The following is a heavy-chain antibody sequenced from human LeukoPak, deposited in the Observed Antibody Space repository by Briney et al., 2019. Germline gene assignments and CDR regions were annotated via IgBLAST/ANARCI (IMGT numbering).Heavy chain of an antibody. J-gene: IGHJ4*02. D-gene: IGHD1-26*01. Sequence: SETLSLTCTVSGGSISSGSYYWSWIRQPAGKGLEWIGRIYTSGSTNYNPSFKSRVTISVDTSKSQFSLKLSSVTAADTAVYYCARGGHQVGARSLFDYWGQGTLVTVSS. CDR3: ARGGHQVGARSLFDY. V-gene: IGHV4-61*02. CDR2: IYTSGST. CDR1: GGSISSGSYY.